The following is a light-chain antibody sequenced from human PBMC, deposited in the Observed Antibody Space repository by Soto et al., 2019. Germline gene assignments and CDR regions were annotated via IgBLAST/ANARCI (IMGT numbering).Light chain of an antibody. CDR1: SSDVGGYNY. J-gene: IGLJ2*01. Sequence: QSVLTQPPSASGSPGQSVTISCTGTSSDVGGYNYVSWYQQHPGKAPKFMISEVSKRPSGVPDRFSGSKSGNTASLTVSGLQAEDEADYYCSSFAGNNNLVFGGGTQLTVL. CDR3: SSFAGNNNLV. CDR2: EVS. V-gene: IGLV2-8*01.